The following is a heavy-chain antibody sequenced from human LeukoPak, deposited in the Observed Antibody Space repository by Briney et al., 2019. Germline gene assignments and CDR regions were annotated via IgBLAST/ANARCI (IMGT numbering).Heavy chain of an antibody. Sequence: ASVKVPCKASGYTFTSYDINWVRQATGQGLEWMGWMNPNSGNTGYAQKFQGRVTMTRNTSISTAYTERSSLRSEDTAVYYCARPKTGDRAFDIWGQGTMVTVSS. CDR2: MNPNSGNT. D-gene: IGHD7-27*01. V-gene: IGHV1-8*01. J-gene: IGHJ3*02. CDR1: GYTFTSYD. CDR3: ARPKTGDRAFDI.